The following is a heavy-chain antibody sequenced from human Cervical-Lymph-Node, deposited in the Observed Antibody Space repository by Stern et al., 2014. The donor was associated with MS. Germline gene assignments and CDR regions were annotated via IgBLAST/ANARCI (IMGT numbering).Heavy chain of an antibody. V-gene: IGHV3-30*18. CDR3: AKLIVGATVPNYYYYGMDV. J-gene: IGHJ6*02. CDR2: ISYDGSNK. D-gene: IGHD1-26*01. Sequence: VQLVESGGGVVQPGRSLRLSCAASGFTFSSYGMHWVRQAPGKGLEWGAVISYDGSNKYYADSVKGRFTISRDNSKNTLYLQMNSLRAEDTAVYYCAKLIVGATVPNYYYYGMDVWGQGTTVTVSS. CDR1: GFTFSSYG.